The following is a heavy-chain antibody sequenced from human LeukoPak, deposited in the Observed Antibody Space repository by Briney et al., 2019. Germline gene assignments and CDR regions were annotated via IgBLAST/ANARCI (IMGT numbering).Heavy chain of an antibody. D-gene: IGHD1-1*01. J-gene: IGHJ3*02. V-gene: IGHV3-48*03. CDR1: GFTFSSYE. CDR3: ARVEIPDAFDI. CDR2: ISSSGSTI. Sequence: GGSLRLSCAASGFTFSSYEMNWVRQAPGKGLEWVSYISSSGSTIYYADSVKGRFTISRDNAKNSLYLQMNSLRAEDTAVYYCARVEIPDAFDIWGQGTMVTVSS.